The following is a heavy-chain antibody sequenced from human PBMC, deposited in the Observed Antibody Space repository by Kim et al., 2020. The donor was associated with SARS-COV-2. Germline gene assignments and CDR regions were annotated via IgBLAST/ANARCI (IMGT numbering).Heavy chain of an antibody. CDR1: GFTFSSYA. CDR3: ARVRGGYPTGLDY. D-gene: IGHD5-12*01. Sequence: GGSLRLSCAASGFTFSSYAMHWVRQAPGKGLEWVAVISYDGSNKYYADSVKGRFTISRDNSKNTLYLQMNSLRAEDTAVYYCARVRGGYPTGLDYWGQGTRVTASS. V-gene: IGHV3-30*04. J-gene: IGHJ4*02. CDR2: ISYDGSNK.